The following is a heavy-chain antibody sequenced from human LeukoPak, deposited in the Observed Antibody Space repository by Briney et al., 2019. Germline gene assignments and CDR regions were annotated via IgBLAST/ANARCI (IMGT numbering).Heavy chain of an antibody. J-gene: IGHJ3*02. CDR3: ARGGSYLSASDI. D-gene: IGHD1-26*01. Sequence: GGSLRLSCAASGFTVSSNYMSWVRQAPGKGLEWFSIIYSGGSTFYADSVKGRFTISRDNSKNTLYLQMNSLRAEDTAVYYCARGGSYLSASDIWGQGTMVTVSS. V-gene: IGHV3-53*01. CDR2: IYSGGST. CDR1: GFTVSSNY.